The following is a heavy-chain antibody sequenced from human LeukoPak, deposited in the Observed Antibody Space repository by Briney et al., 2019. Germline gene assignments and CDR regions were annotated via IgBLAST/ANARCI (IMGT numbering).Heavy chain of an antibody. J-gene: IGHJ3*02. CDR3: AKDHGGIAI. CDR2: ISYDGSNK. CDR1: GFTFSSYG. Sequence: GGSLRLSCAASGFTFSSYGMHCVRQAPGKGLEWVAVISYDGSNKYYADSVKGRFTISRDNSKNTLYLQMNSLRAEDTAVYYCAKDHGGIAIWGQGTMVTVSS. D-gene: IGHD6-13*01. V-gene: IGHV3-30*18.